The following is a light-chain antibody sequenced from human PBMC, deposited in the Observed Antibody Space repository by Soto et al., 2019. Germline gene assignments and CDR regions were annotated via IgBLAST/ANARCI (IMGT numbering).Light chain of an antibody. CDR1: SSDVGGYNY. Sequence: QSALTQPRSVSGSPGQSVTISCTGTSSDVGGYNYVSWYQQHPGKAPKLMIYDVSKRPSGVPDRFSGSKSVNTASLTISGLQAEDEADYYCRAYAGSWRVFGGGTKLTVL. J-gene: IGLJ2*01. CDR2: DVS. V-gene: IGLV2-11*01. CDR3: RAYAGSWRV.